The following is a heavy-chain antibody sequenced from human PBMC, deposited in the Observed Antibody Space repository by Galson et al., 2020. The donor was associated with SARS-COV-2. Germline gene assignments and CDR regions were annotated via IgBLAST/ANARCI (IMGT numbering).Heavy chain of an antibody. D-gene: IGHD3-22*01. CDR2: ISSSGSTI. J-gene: IGHJ3*02. V-gene: IGHV3-48*03. CDR1: GFTFSHHA. CDR3: AREEYDSSGYIDAFDI. Sequence: TGGSLRLSCAASGFTFSHHAMHWVRQAPGKGLEWVSYISSSGSTIYYADSVKGRFTISRDNAKNSLYLQMNSLRAEDTAVYYCAREEYDSSGYIDAFDIWGQGTMVTVSS.